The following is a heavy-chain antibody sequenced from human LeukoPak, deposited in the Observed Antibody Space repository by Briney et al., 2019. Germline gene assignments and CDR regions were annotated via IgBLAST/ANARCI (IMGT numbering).Heavy chain of an antibody. Sequence: ESGPTLVKPTQTLTLICTFSGFSLTTTGVGVGWIRQPPGKALEWLALIYWDDDERYSPSLKTRLTITKDTSKNRVVLTMTNMDPVDTATYYCAHRRQYSSGWRTFDHWGQGTLVTVSS. D-gene: IGHD6-19*01. CDR3: AHRRQYSSGWRTFDH. V-gene: IGHV2-5*02. CDR2: IYWDDDE. J-gene: IGHJ4*02. CDR1: GFSLTTTGVG.